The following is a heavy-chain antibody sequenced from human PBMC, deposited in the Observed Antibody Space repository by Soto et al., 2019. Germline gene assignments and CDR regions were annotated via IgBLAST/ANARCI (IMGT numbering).Heavy chain of an antibody. CDR3: ARGVEFWSGLNNWFDP. J-gene: IGHJ5*02. D-gene: IGHD3-3*01. CDR2: INPSGGST. Sequence: GASVRVSCKASGYTFTSYYMHWVRQAPGQGLEWMGIINPSGGSTSYAQKFQGRVTMTTDTSTSTAYMELRSLRSDDTAVYYCARGVEFWSGLNNWFDPWGQGTLVTVSS. CDR1: GYTFTSYY. V-gene: IGHV1-46*01.